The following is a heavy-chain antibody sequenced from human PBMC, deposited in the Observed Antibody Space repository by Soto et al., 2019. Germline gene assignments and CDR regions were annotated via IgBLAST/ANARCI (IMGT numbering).Heavy chain of an antibody. V-gene: IGHV3-72*01. CDR3: ASPRAVGDALRDRYFDF. J-gene: IGHJ2*01. Sequence: EVQLVESGGGLVQPGGSLRLSCAASGFTFSDHFMDWVRQAPGKGLEWIGRAKTGPYGYATQYAASVKGRFTVSRDDSENSLDPYIHTQRTDDTAIYYCASPRAVGDALRDRYFDFWGRGTLVTVSS. D-gene: IGHD6-13*01. CDR2: AKTGPYGYAT. CDR1: GFTFSDHF.